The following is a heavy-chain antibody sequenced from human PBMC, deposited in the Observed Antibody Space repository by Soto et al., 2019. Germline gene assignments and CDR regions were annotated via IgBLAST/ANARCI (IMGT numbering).Heavy chain of an antibody. CDR2: IYYDGSNE. V-gene: IGHV3-33*01. CDR3: ARWWNDEEWVETMDV. J-gene: IGHJ6*02. Sequence: QVQLVESGGGVVQPGRSQRLSCAASGFSFSSYGMHWVRQAPGKGLEWVAVIYYDGSNEYYSDSVKGRFTISRDNSKNTLYLQMNSLRVEDTAVYYCARWWNDEEWVETMDVWGQGTTVTVSS. CDR1: GFSFSSYG. D-gene: IGHD1-1*01.